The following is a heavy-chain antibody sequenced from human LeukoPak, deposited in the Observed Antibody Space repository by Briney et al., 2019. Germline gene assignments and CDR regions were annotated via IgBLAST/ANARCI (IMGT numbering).Heavy chain of an antibody. D-gene: IGHD3-10*01. Sequence: GGSLRLSCAASGFSFDDYAMHWVRQAPGKGLEWVSGIGWNGGGIVYADSVKGRFTISRDNAKNSLYLQMNSLRAEDTAVYYCARGFYYGSGSYSDDAFDIWGQGTMVTVSS. CDR1: GFSFDDYA. CDR2: IGWNGGGI. V-gene: IGHV3-9*01. CDR3: ARGFYYGSGSYSDDAFDI. J-gene: IGHJ3*02.